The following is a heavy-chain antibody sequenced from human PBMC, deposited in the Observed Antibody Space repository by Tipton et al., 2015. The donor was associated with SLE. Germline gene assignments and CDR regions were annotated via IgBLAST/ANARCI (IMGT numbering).Heavy chain of an antibody. D-gene: IGHD3-9*01. CDR2: FYYTGLT. CDR1: GYSINNDNW. V-gene: IGHV4-28*03. J-gene: IGHJ5*02. Sequence: TLSLTCTVSGYSINNDNWWGWIRQPPGKGLEWIGYFYYTGLTYYNPSLKSRVSMSLDTSRNQFSLTLNSVTAADTAVYYCARDGMYYDSLTGFSPLNWFDPWGQGTLVTVSS. CDR3: ARDGMYYDSLTGFSPLNWFDP.